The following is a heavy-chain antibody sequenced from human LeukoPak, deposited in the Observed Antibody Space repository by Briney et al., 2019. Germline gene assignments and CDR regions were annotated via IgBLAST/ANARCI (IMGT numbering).Heavy chain of an antibody. D-gene: IGHD3-10*01. CDR3: ARHRFGELDY. CDR1: GCSISSYY. Sequence: AETLSLTCTVSGCSISSYYWSWIRQPPGKGLEWIGDIYYSGRTNYNASVKSRVTISLDTSKNQFSLKLRSVTAADTAVYYCARHRFGELDYWGQGTLVTVSS. V-gene: IGHV4-59*01. CDR2: IYYSGRT. J-gene: IGHJ4*02.